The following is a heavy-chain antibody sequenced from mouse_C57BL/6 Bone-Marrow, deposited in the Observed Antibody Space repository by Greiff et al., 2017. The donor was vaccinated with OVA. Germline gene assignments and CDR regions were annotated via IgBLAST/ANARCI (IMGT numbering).Heavy chain of an antibody. D-gene: IGHD2-1*01. J-gene: IGHJ2*01. V-gene: IGHV1-81*01. CDR2: IYPRSGNT. CDR1: GYTFTSYG. Sequence: QVQLKESGAELARPGASVKLSCKASGYTFTSYGISWVKQRTGQGLEWIGEIYPRSGNTYYNEKFKGKATLTADKSSSTAYMELRSLTSEDSAVYFCAYYGNSDDWGQGTTLTVSS. CDR3: AYYGNSDD.